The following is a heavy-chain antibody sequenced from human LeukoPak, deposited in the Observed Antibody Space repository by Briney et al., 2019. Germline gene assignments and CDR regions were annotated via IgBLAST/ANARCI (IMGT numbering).Heavy chain of an antibody. CDR3: ARASMGGRDFHLDS. Sequence: GGSLRLSCAASGFTFSTYWMTWVRQAPGKWLEWVANIKTDGSHTYYLDSVKGRFTISRDNAKNFLFLQLGSLRADDTGVYYCARASMGGRDFHLDSWGQGTLVTVSS. CDR1: GFTFSTYW. V-gene: IGHV3-7*01. CDR2: IKTDGSHT. D-gene: IGHD2/OR15-2a*01. J-gene: IGHJ4*02.